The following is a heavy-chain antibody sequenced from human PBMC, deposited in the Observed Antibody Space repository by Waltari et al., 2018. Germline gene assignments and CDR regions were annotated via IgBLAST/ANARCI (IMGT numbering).Heavy chain of an antibody. CDR3: AKDAFGNTYLDF. Sequence: QVNLVESGGGVVQPGGSLRLSCATSGFTFSNFGMHWVRQAPGKGLGWVALIWFDGSGKFYADSVRGRFTISRDNSARTLYLDMDSLRLDDTAMYYCAKDAFGNTYLDFWGQGTLVTVSS. CDR2: IWFDGSGK. J-gene: IGHJ4*02. CDR1: GFTFSNFG. V-gene: IGHV3-30*02. D-gene: IGHD2-2*02.